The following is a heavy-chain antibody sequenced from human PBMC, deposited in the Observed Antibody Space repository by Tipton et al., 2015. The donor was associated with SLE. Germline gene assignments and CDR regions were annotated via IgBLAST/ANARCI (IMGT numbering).Heavy chain of an antibody. Sequence: QSGPEVKKPGASVKVSCKASGHTFSNYDINWVRQAPGQGLEWMGWMNPSGNTAYAQKLQGRVTLTTDTSTSTAYMELRSLRSDDTAVYYCARAGTMIARGYFDYWGQGTLVTVSS. CDR3: ARAGTMIARGYFDY. CDR1: GHTFSNYD. D-gene: IGHD3-22*01. J-gene: IGHJ4*02. V-gene: IGHV1-18*01. CDR2: MNPSGNT.